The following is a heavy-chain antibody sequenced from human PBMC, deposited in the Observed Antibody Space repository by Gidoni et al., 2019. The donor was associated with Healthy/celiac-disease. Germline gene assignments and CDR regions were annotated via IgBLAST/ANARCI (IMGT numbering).Heavy chain of an antibody. V-gene: IGHV3-23*04. CDR1: GLTFSSFA. D-gene: IGHD6-19*01. CDR2: ISGSGGSA. J-gene: IGHJ4*02. Sequence: EVQLVECGGGVVQPGGSRRLSCAASGLTFSSFAMSWVRQAPGKGLELVSAISGSGGSAYYADSVKGRFTISRDNSKTTLYLQMNSLGAEDTAVYYCAKGIAVAGYYFDYWGQGTLVTVSS. CDR3: AKGIAVAGYYFDY.